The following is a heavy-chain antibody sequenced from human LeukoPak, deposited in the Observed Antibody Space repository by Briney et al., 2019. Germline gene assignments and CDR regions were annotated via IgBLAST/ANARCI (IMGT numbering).Heavy chain of an antibody. V-gene: IGHV3-43D*03. J-gene: IGHJ4*02. CDR2: ISWDGGST. Sequence: GGSLRLSCAASGFTFDDYAMHWVRQAPGKGLEWVSLISWDGGSTYYADSVKGRFTISRDNSKNSLYLQMNSLRAEDTALYYCAKDSGLAARYDFWSGYSNWGQGTLVTVSS. CDR3: AKDSGLAARYDFWSGYSN. CDR1: GFTFDDYA. D-gene: IGHD3-3*01.